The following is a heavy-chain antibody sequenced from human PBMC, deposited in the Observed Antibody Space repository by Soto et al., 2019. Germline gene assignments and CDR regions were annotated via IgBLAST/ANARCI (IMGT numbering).Heavy chain of an antibody. CDR3: ARERSSGWYEDYYFDY. D-gene: IGHD6-19*01. Sequence: SVKGSCKASGGTFSSYAISWVRQAPGQGLEWMGGIIPIFGTANYAQKFQGRVTITRDTSTSTAYMELSSLRSEDTAVYYCARERSSGWYEDYYFDYCGQGTLVTVSS. V-gene: IGHV1-69*05. CDR1: GGTFSSYA. CDR2: IIPIFGTA. J-gene: IGHJ4*02.